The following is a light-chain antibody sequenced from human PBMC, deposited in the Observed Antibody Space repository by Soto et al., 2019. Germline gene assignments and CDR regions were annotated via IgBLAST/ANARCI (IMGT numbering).Light chain of an antibody. J-gene: IGLJ1*01. V-gene: IGLV2-18*01. CDR1: STDFVSYNR. Sequence: QSVLTQPPSVSGSPGQSVTISCTGTSTDFVSYNRVSWYQQPPGTAPKLIIYGASNRPSGVPDRFPGSKSGNTASLTISGLQAADEADYYCTLYTSENTYVFXTGTKVTVL. CDR2: GAS. CDR3: TLYTSENTYV.